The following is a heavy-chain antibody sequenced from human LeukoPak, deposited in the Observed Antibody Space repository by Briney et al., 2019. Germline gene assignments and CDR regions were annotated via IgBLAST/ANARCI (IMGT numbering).Heavy chain of an antibody. D-gene: IGHD1-26*01. Sequence: PGGSLRLSCAASGFSVSSSWVRQAPGKGLEWVSVIYSGGTTYYADSVKGRFAISRDNSRNTLYLQMNGLRAEDTAVYYCATDVGFGGSRTFDYWGQGTLVTVSS. CDR2: IYSGGTT. J-gene: IGHJ4*02. V-gene: IGHV3-53*01. CDR3: ATDVGFGGSRTFDY. CDR1: GFSVSS.